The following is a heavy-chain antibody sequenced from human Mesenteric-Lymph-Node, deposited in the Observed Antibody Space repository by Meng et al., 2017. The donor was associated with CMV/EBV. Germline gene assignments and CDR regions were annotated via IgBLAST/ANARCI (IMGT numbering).Heavy chain of an antibody. CDR3: EREAGGIAAAGSLGP. CDR1: GYTFTGYY. J-gene: IGHJ5*02. V-gene: IGHV1-2*02. D-gene: IGHD6-13*01. CDR2: INPNRGDT. Sequence: ASVKVSCKASGYTFTGYYIHWVRQAPEQGLEWMGWINPNRGDTNFAQKFQGRVTMTRDTSMSTAYMDLSGLRSDDTAVYYCEREAGGIAAAGSLGPWGQGSLVTVSS.